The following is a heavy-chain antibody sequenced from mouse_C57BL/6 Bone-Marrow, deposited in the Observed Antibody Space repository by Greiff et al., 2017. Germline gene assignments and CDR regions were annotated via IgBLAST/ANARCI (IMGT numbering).Heavy chain of an antibody. J-gene: IGHJ2*01. CDR1: GFTFSSYA. Sequence: EVKLMESGGGLVKPGGSLKLSCAASGFTFSSYAMSWVRQTPEKRLEWVATISDGGSYTYYPDNVKGRFTISRDNAKNNLYLQMSHLKSEDTAMYYCASLGFDYWGKGTTLTVSS. CDR2: ISDGGSYT. D-gene: IGHD4-1*01. V-gene: IGHV5-4*03. CDR3: ASLGFDY.